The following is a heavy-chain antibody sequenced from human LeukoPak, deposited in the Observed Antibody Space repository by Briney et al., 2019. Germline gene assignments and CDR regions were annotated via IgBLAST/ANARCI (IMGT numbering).Heavy chain of an antibody. J-gene: IGHJ3*02. CDR1: GGSISSGGYY. Sequence: SQTLSLTCTVSGGSISSGGYYWSWIRQPPGKGLEWIGYIYHSGSTYYNPSLKSRVTISVDRSKNQFSLKLSSVTAADTAVYYCARRCECYDFSDAFDIWGQGTMVTVSS. D-gene: IGHD3-3*01. CDR3: ARRCECYDFSDAFDI. V-gene: IGHV4-30-2*01. CDR2: IYHSGST.